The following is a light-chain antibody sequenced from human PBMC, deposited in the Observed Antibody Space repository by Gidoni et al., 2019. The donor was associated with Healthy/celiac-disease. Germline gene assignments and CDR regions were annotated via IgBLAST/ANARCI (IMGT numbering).Light chain of an antibody. V-gene: IGKV1-39*01. CDR3: QQSYSTLCT. CDR2: AAS. J-gene: IGKJ3*01. CDR1: QCISSY. Sequence: DIEMTQSPSSLSASVGDRVTITCRASQCISSYLNWYQQKPGTAPKLLIYAASSLQSGVPSRLSGSGSGTDFTLIIRSLKPDDFATYYCQQSYSTLCTFGQGTKVDIK.